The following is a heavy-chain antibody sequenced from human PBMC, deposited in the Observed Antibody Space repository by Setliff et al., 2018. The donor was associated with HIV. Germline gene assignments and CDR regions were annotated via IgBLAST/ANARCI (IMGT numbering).Heavy chain of an antibody. J-gene: IGHJ4*02. V-gene: IGHV3-7*03. CDR2: VKQDGTET. CDR1: GFTFRSYA. CDR3: AKLQEGHVYSHYDS. Sequence: GGSLRLSCAASGFTFRSYAMHWVRQAPGKGLESVANVKQDGTETLYVDSVKGRFTISRDNANNLVYLQMNSLRAEDTAVYYCAKLQEGHVYSHYDSWGQGTLVTVSS. D-gene: IGHD2-21*01.